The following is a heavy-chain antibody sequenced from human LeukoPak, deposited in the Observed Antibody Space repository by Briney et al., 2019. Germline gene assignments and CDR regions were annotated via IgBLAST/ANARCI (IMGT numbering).Heavy chain of an antibody. V-gene: IGHV4-59*01. CDR3: ARGLVGLTPHAGVFQI. Sequence: SETLSLTCIVSGGSFSSSYWSWLRQPPGKGLEWIAYIYSNGNTNSNPSLKSRVTIAVDTSQSQFSLKLSSVTAADTAVYYCARGLVGLTPHAGVFQIWGQGTKVTVSS. J-gene: IGHJ3*02. D-gene: IGHD1-26*01. CDR1: GGSFSSSY. CDR2: IYSNGNT.